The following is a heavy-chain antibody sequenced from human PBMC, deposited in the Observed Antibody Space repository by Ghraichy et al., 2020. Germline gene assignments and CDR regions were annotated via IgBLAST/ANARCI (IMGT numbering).Heavy chain of an antibody. J-gene: IGHJ4*02. D-gene: IGHD3-22*01. CDR2: ISSSSSTI. CDR3: ARVYSSGYSIDY. V-gene: IGHV3-48*02. CDR1: GLTFSSYS. Sequence: GGSLRLSCAASGLTFSSYSIDWVRRAPGKVLECISYISSSSSTIYYADSVKGRFTISRDNAKNSVYLQMNSLRDEDTAVYYCARVYSSGYSIDYWGQGTLVTVFS.